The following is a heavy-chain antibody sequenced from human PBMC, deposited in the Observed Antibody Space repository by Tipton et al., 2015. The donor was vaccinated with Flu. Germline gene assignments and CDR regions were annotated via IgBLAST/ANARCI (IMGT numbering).Heavy chain of an antibody. CDR1: GFTFSSYG. D-gene: IGHD6-13*01. Sequence: SLRLSCEASGFTFSSYGMHWVRQVTGKGLEWVSGIGASGDTHYAGSVKGRFTISRENAKNSLYLQMNSLRAGDTAVYYCTRGPLPDSNWYNGMDVWDQGP. CDR3: TRGPLPDSNWYNGMDV. V-gene: IGHV3-13*01. CDR2: IGASGDT. J-gene: IGHJ6*02.